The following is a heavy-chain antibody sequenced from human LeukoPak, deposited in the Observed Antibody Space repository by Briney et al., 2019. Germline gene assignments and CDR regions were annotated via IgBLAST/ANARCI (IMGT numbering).Heavy chain of an antibody. D-gene: IGHD3-22*01. Sequence: SETLSLTCSVSGDSMSSSDAYWGWIRQPPGKGLEWIGSIYYSGSTHYNPSLKSRVTISIETSKTQISLQLLSVTAADTAAFYCARSPGRKVRPLFYHDSCGLGHYFDLWGQGILVSVSS. CDR3: ARSPGRKVRPLFYHDSCGLGHYFDL. CDR2: IYYSGST. CDR1: GDSMSSSDAY. V-gene: IGHV4-39*01. J-gene: IGHJ4*02.